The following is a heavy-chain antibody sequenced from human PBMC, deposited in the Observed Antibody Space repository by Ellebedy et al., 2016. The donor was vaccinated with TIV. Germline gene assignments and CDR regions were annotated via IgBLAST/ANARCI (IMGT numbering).Heavy chain of an antibody. CDR1: GYSFTSYW. CDR2: IYPGDSDT. J-gene: IGHJ5*02. Sequence: GESLKISCKGSGYSFTSYWIGWVRQMPGKGLEWMGIIYPGDSDTRYSPSFQGQVPISADKSISTAYLQWSSLKASDTAMYYCARHPRITMVRGVIIKAGGWFDPWGQGTLVTVSS. CDR3: ARHPRITMVRGVIIKAGGWFDP. V-gene: IGHV5-51*01. D-gene: IGHD3-10*01.